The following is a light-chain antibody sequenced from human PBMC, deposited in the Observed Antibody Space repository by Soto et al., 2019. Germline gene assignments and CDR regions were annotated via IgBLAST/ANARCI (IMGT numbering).Light chain of an antibody. CDR1: QSVSSSY. Sequence: ETVMTQSPATLSVSPGERATLSCRASQSVSSSYLAWYQQKPGQTPRLLIYGASNRATGIPDRFSGSGSGTDFTLTISRLEPEDFAVYYCQQYGSPLTFGGGTKVDI. V-gene: IGKV3-20*01. J-gene: IGKJ4*01. CDR2: GAS. CDR3: QQYGSPLT.